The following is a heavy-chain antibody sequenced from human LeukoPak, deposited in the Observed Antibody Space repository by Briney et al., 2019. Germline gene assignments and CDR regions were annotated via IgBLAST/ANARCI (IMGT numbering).Heavy chain of an antibody. J-gene: IGHJ3*02. CDR1: GYSFTSYW. D-gene: IGHD4-17*01. CDR2: IYPGDSDT. CDR3: ATAGGDYVWAFDI. V-gene: IGHV5-51*01. Sequence: GESLQISCKGSGYSFTSYWIGWVRPMPGKGLEWMGIIYPGDSDTRYSPSFQGQVTISADKSISTAYLQWSSLKASDTAMYYCATAGGDYVWAFDIWGQGTMVTVSS.